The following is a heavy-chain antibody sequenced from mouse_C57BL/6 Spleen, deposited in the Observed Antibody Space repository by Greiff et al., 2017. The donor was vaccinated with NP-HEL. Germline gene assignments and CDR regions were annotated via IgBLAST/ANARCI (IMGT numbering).Heavy chain of an antibody. CDR1: GFSFNTYA. D-gene: IGHD1-2*01. Sequence: EVQGVESGGGLVQPKGSLKLSCAASGFSFNTYAMNWVRQAPGKGLEWVARIRSKSNNYATYYADSVKDRFTISRDDSESMLYLQMNNLKTEDTAMYYCVRQGLRLPMDYWGQGTSVTVSS. CDR2: IRSKSNNYAT. J-gene: IGHJ4*01. V-gene: IGHV10-1*01. CDR3: VRQGLRLPMDY.